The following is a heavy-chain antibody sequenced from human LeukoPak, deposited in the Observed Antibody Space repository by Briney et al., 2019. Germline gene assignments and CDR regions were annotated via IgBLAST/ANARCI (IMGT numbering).Heavy chain of an antibody. CDR3: AREPPATGYYDY. V-gene: IGHV1-46*01. CDR1: GYSLTSYF. D-gene: IGHD3-9*01. CDR2: INPSGDGT. J-gene: IGHJ4*02. Sequence: GASAKVSCKASGYSLTSYFMHWVRQAPGQGLEWVGVINPSGDGTSYTQKFQGRVTMTRDMSTSTVFMELTSLRSEDTAVYFCAREPPATGYYDYWGQGTLVTVSS.